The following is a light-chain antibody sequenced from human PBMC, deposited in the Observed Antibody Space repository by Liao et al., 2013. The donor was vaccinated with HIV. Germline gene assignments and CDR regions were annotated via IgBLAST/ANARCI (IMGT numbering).Light chain of an antibody. CDR3: QVWDSSSDHRV. V-gene: IGLV3-25*02. CDR2: KDS. CDR1: ALPKQY. Sequence: SYELTQPPSVSVSPGQTARITCSGDALPKQYAYWYQQKPGQAPVVVIYKDSERRSGIPERFSGSNSGNTATLTISRVEAGDEADYYCQVWDSSSDHRVFGRGTKLTVL. J-gene: IGLJ3*02.